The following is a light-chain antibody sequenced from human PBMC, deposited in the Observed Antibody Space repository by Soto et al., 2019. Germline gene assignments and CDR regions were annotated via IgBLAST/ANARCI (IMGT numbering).Light chain of an antibody. V-gene: IGKV3-20*01. CDR3: QQYGRSPGT. Sequence: EIVLTQSPGTLSLSPGERATLSCRASQSVRSSYLAWYQQKPSQAPRLLIYGASSRATGIPDRFSGSGSGTDFTLTISRLEPEDFAVYYCQQYGRSPGTFGQGTKLEIK. J-gene: IGKJ2*01. CDR1: QSVRSSY. CDR2: GAS.